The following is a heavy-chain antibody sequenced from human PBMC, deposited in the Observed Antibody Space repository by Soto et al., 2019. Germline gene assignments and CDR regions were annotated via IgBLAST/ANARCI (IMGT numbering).Heavy chain of an antibody. CDR2: INHSGST. CDR1: DGSSNNYY. Sequence: QVQLQQWGAGLLKPSETLSLTCAVYDGSSNNYYWSCIRQPPGKGWEWIGEINHSGSTNYNASLKSRVTISEDTSKKQFSLELRFVTAADTAVYYCARGGLIRGVLYDWGHVTLVTVSS. V-gene: IGHV4-34*01. D-gene: IGHD3-10*01. CDR3: ARGGLIRGVLYD. J-gene: IGHJ4*01.